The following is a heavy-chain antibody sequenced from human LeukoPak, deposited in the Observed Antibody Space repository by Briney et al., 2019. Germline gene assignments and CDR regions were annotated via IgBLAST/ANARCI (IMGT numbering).Heavy chain of an antibody. D-gene: IGHD3-16*01. Sequence: ASVKVSCKASGYSFTGYYMHWVRQAPGQGLEWMGWINPNRGGTNYAQQFHGRVTMTRDTSISTAYMQLSRLTSDDTAVYFCARLGSSDIWGQGTMVTVSS. CDR2: INPNRGGT. CDR3: ARLGSSDI. V-gene: IGHV1-2*02. J-gene: IGHJ3*02. CDR1: GYSFTGYY.